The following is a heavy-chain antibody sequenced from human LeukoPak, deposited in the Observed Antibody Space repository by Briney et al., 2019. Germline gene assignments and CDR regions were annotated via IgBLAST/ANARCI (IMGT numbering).Heavy chain of an antibody. D-gene: IGHD1-26*01. CDR3: ARVKPGSSVYYFDY. CDR2: IYYSGST. J-gene: IGHJ4*02. V-gene: IGHV4-39*07. Sequence: KTSETLSLTCTVSGGSISSSSYYWGWIRQPPGKGLEWIGSIYYSGSTYYNPSLKSRVTISVDTSKNQFSLKLSSVTAADTAVYYCARVKPGSSVYYFDYWGQGTLVTVSS. CDR1: GGSISSSSYY.